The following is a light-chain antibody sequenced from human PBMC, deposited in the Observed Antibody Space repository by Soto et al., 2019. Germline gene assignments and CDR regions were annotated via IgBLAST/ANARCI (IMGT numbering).Light chain of an antibody. V-gene: IGKV3-20*01. J-gene: IGKJ2*01. CDR3: QQYLTSPT. Sequence: EIVLTQSPGTLSLSPGDEATLSCRASQSFSSSYLAWFQQKPGQAPRLIMYGASSRATGIPDRFRGSGSGTDFTLTISRLEPEDFAVYYCQQYLTSPTFAQGTKLEIK. CDR1: QSFSSSY. CDR2: GAS.